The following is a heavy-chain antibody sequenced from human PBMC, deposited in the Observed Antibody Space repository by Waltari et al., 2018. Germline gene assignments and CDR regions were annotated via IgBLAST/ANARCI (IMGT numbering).Heavy chain of an antibody. J-gene: IGHJ4*02. CDR1: GYTFANYW. D-gene: IGHD3-10*01. CDR2: ICPDDSDT. V-gene: IGHV5-51*01. CDR3: ARPSWSRALWYGDF. Sequence: EVQLVQSGAEVKKPGESLGISCAGSGYTFANYWIGWVRQTPDKGLEWMGIICPDDSDTRYSPSFQGQVTISVDKSINTAYLQWNSLKASDTAVYFCARPSWSRALWYGDFWGQGTVVTVSS.